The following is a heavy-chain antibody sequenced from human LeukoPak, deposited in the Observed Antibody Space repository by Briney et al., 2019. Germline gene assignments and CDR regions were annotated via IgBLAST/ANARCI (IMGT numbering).Heavy chain of an antibody. CDR3: AKDSDGYSYGFEDY. CDR2: ISGSGGST. J-gene: IGHJ4*02. V-gene: IGHV3-23*01. CDR1: GFTFSSYA. Sequence: GGSLRLSCAASGFTFSSYAMSWVRQAPGKGLEWVSAISGSGGSTYYADSAKGRFTISRDNSKNTLYLQMNSLRAEDTAVYYCAKDSDGYSYGFEDYWGQGTLVTVSS. D-gene: IGHD5-18*01.